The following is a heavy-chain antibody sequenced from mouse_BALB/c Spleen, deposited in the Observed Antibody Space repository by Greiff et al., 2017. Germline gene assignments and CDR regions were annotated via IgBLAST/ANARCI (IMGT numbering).Heavy chain of an antibody. CDR1: GFSLTSYG. Sequence: VKLMESGPGLVAPSQSLSITCTVSGFSLTSYGVHWVRQPPGKGLEWLGVIWAGGSTNYNSALMSRLSISKDNSKSQVFLKMNSLQTDDTAMYYCAREITTVVGRYFDVWGAGTTVTVSS. CDR2: IWAGGST. V-gene: IGHV2-9*02. D-gene: IGHD1-1*01. CDR3: AREITTVVGRYFDV. J-gene: IGHJ1*01.